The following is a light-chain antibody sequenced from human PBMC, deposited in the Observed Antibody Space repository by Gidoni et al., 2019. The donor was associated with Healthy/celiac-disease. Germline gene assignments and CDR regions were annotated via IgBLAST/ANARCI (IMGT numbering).Light chain of an antibody. CDR1: SLRSYY. CDR3: NSRDSSGNHVV. V-gene: IGLV3-19*01. J-gene: IGLJ2*01. Sequence: SSELTQDPAVSVALGQTVRITCQGDSLRSYYASWYQQKPGQAPVLFIYGKNNRPSGIPDRFSGPSSGNTASLTSTGAQAEDEADYYCNSRDSSGNHVVFGGGTKLTVL. CDR2: GKN.